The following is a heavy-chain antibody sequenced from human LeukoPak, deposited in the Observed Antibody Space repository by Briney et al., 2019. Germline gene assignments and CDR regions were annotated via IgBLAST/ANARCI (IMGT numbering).Heavy chain of an antibody. Sequence: ASVKVSCKASGYTFTSYAMNWVRQAPGQGLEWMGWISAYNGNTNYAQKLQGRVTMTTDTSTSTAYMELRSLRSDDTAVYYCARVQRYCSGGSCYSANWFDPWGQGTLVTVSS. J-gene: IGHJ5*02. V-gene: IGHV1-18*01. CDR2: ISAYNGNT. CDR1: GYTFTSYA. D-gene: IGHD2-15*01. CDR3: ARVQRYCSGGSCYSANWFDP.